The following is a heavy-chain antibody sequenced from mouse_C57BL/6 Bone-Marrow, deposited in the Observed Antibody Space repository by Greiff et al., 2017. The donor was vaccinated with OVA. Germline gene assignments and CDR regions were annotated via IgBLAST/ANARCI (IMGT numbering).Heavy chain of an antibody. J-gene: IGHJ2*01. Sequence: EVKLVESGGGLVKPGGSLKLSCAASGFTFSDYGMHWVRQAPEKGLDWVAYISSGSSTIYYAATVKGRFTISRDNAKNTLFLQMTSLRSEDTAMYYGAMTSIWSYYFDYWGQGTTLTVSS. CDR2: ISSGSSTI. CDR1: GFTFSDYG. CDR3: AMTSIWSYYFDY. D-gene: IGHD1-1*02. V-gene: IGHV5-17*01.